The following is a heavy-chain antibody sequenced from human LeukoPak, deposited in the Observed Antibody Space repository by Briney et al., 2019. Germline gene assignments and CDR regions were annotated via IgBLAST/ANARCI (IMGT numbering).Heavy chain of an antibody. CDR3: ARDHESGSSSSC. J-gene: IGHJ4*02. V-gene: IGHV1-69*04. Sequence: ASVKVSCKASGGTFSSYAISWVRQAPGQGLEWMGRIIPILGIANYAQKFQGRVTITADKSTSTAYMELSSLRSEDTAVYYCARDHESGSSSSCWGQGTLVTVSS. CDR2: IIPILGIA. CDR1: GGTFSSYA. D-gene: IGHD6-6*01.